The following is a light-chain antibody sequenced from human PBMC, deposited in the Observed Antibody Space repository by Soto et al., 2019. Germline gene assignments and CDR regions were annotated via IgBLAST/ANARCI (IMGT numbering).Light chain of an antibody. CDR1: QSISSY. Sequence: DIQMTPSPYSLSSSVGDRVTITCRASQSISSYLSWYQQKPGKAPKLLMYAASSLQSGVQSRFGGSGSGTDFTLTISRLQAEDFATYYWQQRYSTPRTFGQGTKVDIK. J-gene: IGKJ1*01. V-gene: IGKV1-39*01. CDR2: AAS. CDR3: QQRYSTPRT.